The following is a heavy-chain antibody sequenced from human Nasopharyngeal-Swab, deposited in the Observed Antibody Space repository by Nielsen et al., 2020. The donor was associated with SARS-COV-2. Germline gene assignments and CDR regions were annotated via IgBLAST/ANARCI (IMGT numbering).Heavy chain of an antibody. V-gene: IGHV4-39*07. Sequence: SETLSLTCTVSGASISSSSYYWGWIRQPPGEGLEWIGSIYYSGSTYYNPSLKSRVTISVDTSKNQFSLKLSSVTAADTAVYYCARRSLGCSGGSCYGFDYWGQGTLVTVSS. CDR1: GASISSSSYY. CDR3: ARRSLGCSGGSCYGFDY. J-gene: IGHJ4*02. D-gene: IGHD2-15*01. CDR2: IYYSGST.